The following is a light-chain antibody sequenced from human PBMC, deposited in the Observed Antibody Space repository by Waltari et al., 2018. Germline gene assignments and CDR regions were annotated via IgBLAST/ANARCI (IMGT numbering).Light chain of an antibody. CDR2: EVN. J-gene: IGLJ1*01. CDR1: SSDLGNFHY. CDR3: SSYAGSNTFV. Sequence: QSALTQPPSASGSPGQSVTISCPGTSSDLGNFHYVSWYQQHPGKAPKLMIYEVNKRPSGVPDRFSGSKSGNTASLTVSGLQAEDEADYYCSSYAGSNTFVFGTGTKVTVL. V-gene: IGLV2-8*01.